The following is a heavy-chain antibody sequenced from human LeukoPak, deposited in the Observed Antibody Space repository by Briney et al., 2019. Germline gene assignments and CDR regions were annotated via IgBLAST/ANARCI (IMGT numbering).Heavy chain of an antibody. Sequence: GASVKVSYKASGGTFSSYAISWVRQAPGQGLEWMGRIIPIFGTANYAQKFQGRVTITTDESTSTAYMELSSLRSEDTAVYYCAREDSSGWSQFDYWGQGTLVTVSS. D-gene: IGHD6-19*01. CDR2: IIPIFGTA. CDR1: GGTFSSYA. J-gene: IGHJ4*02. V-gene: IGHV1-69*05. CDR3: AREDSSGWSQFDY.